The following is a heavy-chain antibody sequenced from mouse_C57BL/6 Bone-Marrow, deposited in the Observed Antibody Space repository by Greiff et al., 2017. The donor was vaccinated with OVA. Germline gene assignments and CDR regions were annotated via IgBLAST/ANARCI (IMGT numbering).Heavy chain of an antibody. CDR3: ARHDGNSPWFAD. V-gene: IGHV5-2*01. Sequence: EVKLMESGGGLVQPGESLKLSCESNEYEFPSHDMSWVRQTPEKRLELVAAINSDGGSTYYPDTMARRFIISRDNTKKSLYLQMSSLRSEDTALYYGARHDGNSPWFADWGQGTLVTVSA. J-gene: IGHJ3*01. CDR2: INSDGGST. D-gene: IGHD2-1*01. CDR1: EYEFPSHD.